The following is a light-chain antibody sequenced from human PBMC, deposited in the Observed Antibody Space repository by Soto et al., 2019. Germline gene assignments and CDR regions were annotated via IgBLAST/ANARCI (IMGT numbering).Light chain of an antibody. CDR1: QSVNSNY. CDR2: GTS. CDR3: QQYVSSPGT. V-gene: IGKV3-20*01. Sequence: EVLLTQSPGTLSLSPGDRATLSCGASQSVNSNYLAWYQQKPGQTPKLLIFGTSHRATGVPDRFSGSGSGTAFTLTISRLEPEDFAVYYCQQYVSSPGTFGQGTKVEIK. J-gene: IGKJ1*01.